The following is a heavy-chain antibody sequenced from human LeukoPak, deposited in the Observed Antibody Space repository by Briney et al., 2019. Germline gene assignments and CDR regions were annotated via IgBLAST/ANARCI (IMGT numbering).Heavy chain of an antibody. J-gene: IGHJ4*02. CDR1: GFTFSSYN. CDR2: ISSSSSTI. CDR3: ARDLENTAMAYGGYYFDY. V-gene: IGHV3-48*01. Sequence: GGSLRLSCAASGFTFSSYNMNWVRQAPGKGLEWVSYISSSSSTIYYADSVKGRFTISRDNAKNSLYLQLNSLRAEDTAVYYCARDLENTAMAYGGYYFDYWGQGTLVTVSS. D-gene: IGHD5-18*01.